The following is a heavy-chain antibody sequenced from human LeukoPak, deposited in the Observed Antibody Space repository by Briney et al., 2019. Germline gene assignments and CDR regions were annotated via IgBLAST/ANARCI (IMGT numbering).Heavy chain of an antibody. CDR1: GFIVSSNY. CDR2: ISGSGGST. V-gene: IGHV3-23*01. CDR3: AKDSPYYYDSSGLHDY. Sequence: GGSLRLSCAVSGFIVSSNYMTWVRQAPGKGLEWVSAISGSGGSTYYADSVKGRFTISRDNSKNTLYLQMNSLRAEDTAVYYCAKDSPYYYDSSGLHDYWGQGTLVTVSS. D-gene: IGHD3-22*01. J-gene: IGHJ4*02.